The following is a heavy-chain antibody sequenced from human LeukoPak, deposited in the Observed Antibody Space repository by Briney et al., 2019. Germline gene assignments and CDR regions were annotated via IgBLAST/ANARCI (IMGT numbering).Heavy chain of an antibody. Sequence: GGSLRLSCAASGFTSGSYWMHWVRHAPGKGPEWVARIDDDGTDTHYAVSVKGRFTISRDNAKNTLYLQMNSLRAEDTAVYYCASALPADHFDFWGQGTLVTVSS. V-gene: IGHV3-74*01. CDR1: GFTSGSYW. J-gene: IGHJ4*02. CDR3: ASALPADHFDF. CDR2: IDDDGTDT.